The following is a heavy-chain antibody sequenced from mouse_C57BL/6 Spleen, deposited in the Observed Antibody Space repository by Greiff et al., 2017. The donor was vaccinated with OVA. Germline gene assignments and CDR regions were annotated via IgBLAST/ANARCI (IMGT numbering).Heavy chain of an antibody. J-gene: IGHJ1*03. CDR1: GYAFSSSW. V-gene: IGHV1-82*01. D-gene: IGHD1-1*01. CDR3: ARSSSYYGSKDWYFDV. Sequence: QVQLQQSGPELVKPGASVKISCKASGYAFSSSWMNWVKQRPGKGLEWIGRIYPGDGDTNYNGKFKGKATLTADKSSSTAYMQLSSLTSEDSAVYFCARSSSYYGSKDWYFDVWGTGTTVTVSS. CDR2: IYPGDGDT.